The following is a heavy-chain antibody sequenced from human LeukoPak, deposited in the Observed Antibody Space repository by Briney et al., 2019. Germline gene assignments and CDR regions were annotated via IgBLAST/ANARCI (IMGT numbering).Heavy chain of an antibody. V-gene: IGHV3-20*01. CDR2: INWNGGST. J-gene: IGHJ4*02. Sequence: GGSLRLSCAASGFTFSSYSMNWVRQAPGKGLEWVSGINWNGGSTGYADSVKGRFTISRDNAKNSLYLQMNSLRAEDTALYHCARRNYGGFDYWGQGTLVTVSS. CDR3: ARRNYGGFDY. D-gene: IGHD1-7*01. CDR1: GFTFSSYS.